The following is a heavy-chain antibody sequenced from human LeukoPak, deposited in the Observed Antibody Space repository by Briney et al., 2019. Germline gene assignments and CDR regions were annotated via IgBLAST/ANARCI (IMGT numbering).Heavy chain of an antibody. CDR2: IRGSGGGT. Sequence: PGGSLRLSCAASGFTFTNHAMNWVRQAPGKGLERVSTIRGSGGGTYYADSVKGRFTISRDNSKNTLYLQMNSLRAEDTAVYHCAKVKDNSYYYGSGNYRPLDAFDIWGQGTMVTVSS. V-gene: IGHV3-23*01. J-gene: IGHJ3*02. D-gene: IGHD3-10*01. CDR3: AKVKDNSYYYGSGNYRPLDAFDI. CDR1: GFTFTNHA.